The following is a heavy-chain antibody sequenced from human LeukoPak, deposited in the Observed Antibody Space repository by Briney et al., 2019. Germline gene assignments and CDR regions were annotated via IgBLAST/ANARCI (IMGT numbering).Heavy chain of an antibody. V-gene: IGHV1-2*02. CDR2: IDPTSGGT. Sequence: GASVTVSYKPSVYTFTDYYMHWVRQAPGQGLEGMGWIDPTSGGTNYAQKFQGRVTMTRERSISTAYMELSRLRSEDTAVYYCASADGDPTRGFDPWGQGTLVTVSS. D-gene: IGHD4-17*01. CDR1: VYTFTDYY. J-gene: IGHJ5*02. CDR3: ASADGDPTRGFDP.